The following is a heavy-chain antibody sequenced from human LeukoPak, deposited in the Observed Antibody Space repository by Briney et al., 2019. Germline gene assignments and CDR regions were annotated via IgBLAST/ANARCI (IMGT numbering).Heavy chain of an antibody. Sequence: SETLSLTCAVYGGSFSGYYWSWIRQPPGKGLEWIGEINRSGSTNYNPSLKSRVTISVDTSKNQFSLKLSSVTAADTAVYYCARVGYRYYMDVWGKGTTVTVSS. CDR2: INRSGST. V-gene: IGHV4-34*01. CDR3: ARVGYRYYMDV. CDR1: GGSFSGYY. D-gene: IGHD1-1*01. J-gene: IGHJ6*03.